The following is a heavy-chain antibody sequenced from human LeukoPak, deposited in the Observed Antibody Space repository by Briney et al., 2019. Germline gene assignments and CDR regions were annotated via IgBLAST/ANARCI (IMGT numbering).Heavy chain of an antibody. V-gene: IGHV3-7*05. D-gene: IGHD2-15*01. Sequence: PGGSLRLFCAASGFTFSSYWMRWVRQAPGKGLEGVANKKQDGSEQYYVDSVNGRFTNSRDNAKNAVYLQISSLRAEDTAVYFCVRDYCSGGTCYKGYWGQGTLVTVSS. CDR2: KKQDGSEQ. J-gene: IGHJ4*02. CDR3: VRDYCSGGTCYKGY. CDR1: GFTFSSYW.